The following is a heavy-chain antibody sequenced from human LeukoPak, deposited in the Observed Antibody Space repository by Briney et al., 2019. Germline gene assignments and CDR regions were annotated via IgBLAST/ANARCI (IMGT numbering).Heavy chain of an antibody. D-gene: IGHD3-9*01. CDR2: ISSFSGTI. Sequence: GGSLRLSCVASGITFSSYSMNWVRQAPGKGLEWVSYISSFSGTINYADSVKGRFTISRDNAKNSLYLQMNSLRAEDTAVYYCARDISHGDYWGQGTLVTVSS. V-gene: IGHV3-48*01. CDR3: ARDISHGDY. J-gene: IGHJ4*02. CDR1: GITFSSYS.